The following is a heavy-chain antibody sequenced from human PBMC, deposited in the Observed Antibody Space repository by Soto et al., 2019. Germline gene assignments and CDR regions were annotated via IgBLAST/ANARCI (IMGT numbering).Heavy chain of an antibody. D-gene: IGHD3-10*01. CDR3: AKAYYYGSGFYYYHMDV. CDR2: ISGSGGST. V-gene: IGHV3-23*01. CDR1: GFTFSSYA. Sequence: GGSLRLSCAASGFTFSSYAMSWVRQAPGKGLEWVSAISGSGGSTYYADSVKGRFTISRDNSKNTLYLQMNSLRAEDTALYYCAKAYYYGSGFYYYHMDVWGQGTTVTVSS. J-gene: IGHJ6*02.